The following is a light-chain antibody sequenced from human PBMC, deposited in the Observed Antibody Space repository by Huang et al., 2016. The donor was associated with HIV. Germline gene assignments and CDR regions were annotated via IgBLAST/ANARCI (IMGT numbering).Light chain of an antibody. V-gene: IGKV3-11*01. CDR2: DAS. CDR1: HRVSSY. J-gene: IGKJ4*01. Sequence: EIVLTQSPATLSLSPGERATLSCRASHRVSSYLAWYQQRPGQAPRLRIYDASNRATGIPARFSGSGSGTDFTLTISSLEPEDFAVYYCQQRSNWPPLTFGGGTKVEIK. CDR3: QQRSNWPPLT.